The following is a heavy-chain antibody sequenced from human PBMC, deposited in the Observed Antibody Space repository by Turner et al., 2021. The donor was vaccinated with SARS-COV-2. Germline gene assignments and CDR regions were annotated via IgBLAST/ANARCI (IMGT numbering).Heavy chain of an antibody. D-gene: IGHD6-19*01. V-gene: IGHV4-59*08. J-gene: IGHJ4*02. Sequence: QVQLQESGPGLVKPSETLSLTCTVSGGSISSYYWSWIRQPPGKGLEWIGYIYYSGSTNYNPSLKSRVTISVDTSKNQFSLKRSSVTAADTAVYYCARQSSGWYLPYFDYWGQGTLVTVSS. CDR3: ARQSSGWYLPYFDY. CDR2: IYYSGST. CDR1: GGSISSYY.